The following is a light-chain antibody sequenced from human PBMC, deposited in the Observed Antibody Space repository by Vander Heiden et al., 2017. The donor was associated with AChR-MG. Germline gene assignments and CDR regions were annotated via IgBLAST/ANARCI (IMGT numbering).Light chain of an antibody. J-gene: IGLJ3*02. V-gene: IGLV2-14*03. CDR3: ISYTSSGTLWV. CDR2: EVT. Sequence: QSALTQPASVSGPPGQSITISCTGTSSDVGGHKYLSSYQQHPGKAPKLMISEVTNRPAGVSDRFSGSKSGNTASLTISGLQAEDEADYYCISYTSSGTLWVFGGGTKLTVL. CDR1: SSDVGGHKY.